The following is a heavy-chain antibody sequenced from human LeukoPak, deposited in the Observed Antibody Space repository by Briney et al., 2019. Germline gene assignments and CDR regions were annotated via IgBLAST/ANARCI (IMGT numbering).Heavy chain of an antibody. D-gene: IGHD1-26*01. Sequence: GASVKVSCTASGYTFTGYYMSWVRHAPGQGLEWMGWINPNSGGTNYAQKFQGRVTMTRDTSISTAYMELSRLRSDDTAVYYCARGPSGSFPDDAFDIWGQGTMVTVSS. J-gene: IGHJ3*02. V-gene: IGHV1-2*02. CDR3: ARGPSGSFPDDAFDI. CDR2: INPNSGGT. CDR1: GYTFTGYY.